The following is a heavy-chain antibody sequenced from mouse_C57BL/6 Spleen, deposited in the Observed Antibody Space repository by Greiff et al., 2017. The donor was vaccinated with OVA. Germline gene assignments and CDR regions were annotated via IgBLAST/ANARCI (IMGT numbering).Heavy chain of an antibody. J-gene: IGHJ2*01. CDR1: GYSITSGYY. V-gene: IGHV3-6*01. D-gene: IGHD1-1*01. CDR2: ISYDGSN. Sequence: EVKLMESGPGLVKPSQSLSLTCSVTGYSITSGYYWNWIRQFPGNKLEWMGYISYDGSNNYNPSLKNRISITRDTSKNQFFLKLNSVTTEDTATYYCASYYYGSLAYFDYWGQGTTLTVSS. CDR3: ASYYYGSLAYFDY.